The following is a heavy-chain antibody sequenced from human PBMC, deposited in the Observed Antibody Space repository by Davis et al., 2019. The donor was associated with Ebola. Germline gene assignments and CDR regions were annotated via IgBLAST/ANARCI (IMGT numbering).Heavy chain of an antibody. D-gene: IGHD3-22*01. CDR1: GYSFTSYW. Sequence: GGSLRLSCKGSGYSFTSYWIGWVRQMPGKGLEWMGIIYPGDSDTRYSPSFQGQVTISADKSISTAYLQWSSLKASDTAMYYCARPTYYYDSRGYYWDAFDIWGQGTMVTVSS. CDR2: IYPGDSDT. CDR3: ARPTYYYDSRGYYWDAFDI. V-gene: IGHV5-51*01. J-gene: IGHJ3*02.